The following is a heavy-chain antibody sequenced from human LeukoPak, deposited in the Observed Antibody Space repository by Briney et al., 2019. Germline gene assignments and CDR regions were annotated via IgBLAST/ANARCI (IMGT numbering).Heavy chain of an antibody. CDR2: INPNSGGT. CDR3: ATEKGVTTPHPRLDP. V-gene: IGHV1-2*02. D-gene: IGHD2-21*02. Sequence: GASVKVSCQASGNTFTGYFMHWVRQAPGQGLEWMGWINPNSGGTNYAQKFQGRVTMTRDTSINTAYMQLTRLTPDDTAVDYCATEKGVTTPHPRLDPWGQGTLV. J-gene: IGHJ5*02. CDR1: GNTFTGYF.